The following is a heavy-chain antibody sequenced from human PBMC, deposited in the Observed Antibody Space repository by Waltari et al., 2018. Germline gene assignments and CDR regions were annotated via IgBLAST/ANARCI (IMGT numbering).Heavy chain of an antibody. CDR3: AKDRGVCLDY. CDR2: IQYDGSNK. V-gene: IGHV3-30*02. D-gene: IGHD2-8*01. Sequence: QVQLVESGGGVVQPGGSLRLSCAASGFTFSSSGMHWVRQTPGKGLELVAFIQYDGSNKYYADSVKGRFTISRDNSKNTLSLQMNSLRAEDTAVYYCAKDRGVCLDYWGQGTLVSVSS. CDR1: GFTFSSSG. J-gene: IGHJ4*02.